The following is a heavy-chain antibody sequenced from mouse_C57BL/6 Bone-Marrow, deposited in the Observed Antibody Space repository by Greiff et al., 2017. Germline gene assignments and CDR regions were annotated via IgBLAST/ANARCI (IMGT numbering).Heavy chain of an antibody. CDR2: INPGSGGT. CDR3: ARSYDYYGSSYWYFDV. Sequence: QVQLKQSGAELVRPGTSVKVSCKAPGYAFTNYLIEWVKQRPGQGLEWIGVINPGSGGTNYNEKFKGKATLTADKSSSTAYMQLSSLTSEDAAVYFCARSYDYYGSSYWYFDVWGTGTTVTVSS. V-gene: IGHV1-54*01. J-gene: IGHJ1*03. CDR1: GYAFTNYL. D-gene: IGHD1-1*01.